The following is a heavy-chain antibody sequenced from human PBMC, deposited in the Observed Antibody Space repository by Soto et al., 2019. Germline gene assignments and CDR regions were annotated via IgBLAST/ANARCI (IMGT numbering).Heavy chain of an antibody. D-gene: IGHD6-25*01. CDR2: INHSGST. CDR3: ARRSAAGP. J-gene: IGHJ5*02. V-gene: IGHV4-34*01. CDR1: GGSFSGYY. Sequence: QVQLQQWGAGLLKPSETLSLTCAVYGGSFSGYYWSWIRQPPGKGLEWIGEINHSGSTNYNPSLKSRVTISVDTSKNQFSLKLSSVTAADTAVYYCARRSAAGPWGQGTLVTVFS.